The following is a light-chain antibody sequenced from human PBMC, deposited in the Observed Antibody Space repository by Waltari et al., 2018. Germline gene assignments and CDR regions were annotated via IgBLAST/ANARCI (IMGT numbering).Light chain of an antibody. CDR3: HQCMTYPWT. CDR2: ESA. J-gene: IGKJ1*01. CDR1: QSIGRW. V-gene: IGKV1-5*03. Sequence: DIQMTQSPATLPASVGDRVTITCRASQSIGRWLAWYQQKPGKAPKLLISESAKLQSGVPSRFSGSGSGTDFTLTISSLQPDDFAIYYCHQCMTYPWTFGQGTKVEIK.